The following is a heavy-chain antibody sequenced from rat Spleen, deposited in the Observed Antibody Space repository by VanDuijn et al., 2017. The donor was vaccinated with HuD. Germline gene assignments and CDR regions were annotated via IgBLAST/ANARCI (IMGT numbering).Heavy chain of an antibody. CDR3: ARDQYDFDY. CDR2: IQSGGST. J-gene: IGHJ2*01. V-gene: IGHV2-61*01. D-gene: IGHD1-8*01. CDR1: GFSLTSYH. Sequence: QVRLKESGPGLVQPSQTLSVTCTVSGFSLTSYHVSWVRQPPEKGLEWMGRIQSGGSTDYNSALKSRLSISRDTSKNQVFLKMNSLQTDDTGTYYCARDQYDFDYWGQGVMVTVSS.